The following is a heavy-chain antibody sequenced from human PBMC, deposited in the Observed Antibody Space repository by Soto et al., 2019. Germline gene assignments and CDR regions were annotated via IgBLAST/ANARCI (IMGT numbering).Heavy chain of an antibody. CDR1: GGSVSSGSYY. Sequence: LPETLSLTCTASGGSVSSGSYYWSWIRQPPGKGLEWIGYIYYSGSTNYNPSLKGRVTISVDTSKNQFSLKLSSVTAADTAVYYCARSEWLLSSLFDYWGQGTLVTVSS. D-gene: IGHD3-3*01. J-gene: IGHJ4*02. CDR3: ARSEWLLSSLFDY. CDR2: IYYSGST. V-gene: IGHV4-61*01.